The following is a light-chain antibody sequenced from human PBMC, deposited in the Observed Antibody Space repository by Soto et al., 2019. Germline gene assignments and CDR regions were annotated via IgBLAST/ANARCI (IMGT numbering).Light chain of an antibody. Sequence: EIVLTQSPATLSVSPGERATLSCRASQSVGTYLAWYQQKPGQAPRLLIYGASNRATGIPARFSGSGSGTDFTLTISRLEPEDFAVYYCQQRNNWPLYTFGQGTKVDIK. CDR3: QQRNNWPLYT. J-gene: IGKJ2*01. V-gene: IGKV3-11*01. CDR1: QSVGTY. CDR2: GAS.